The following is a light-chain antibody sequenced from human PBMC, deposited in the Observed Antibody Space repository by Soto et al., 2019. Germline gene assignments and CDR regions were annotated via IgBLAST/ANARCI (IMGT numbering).Light chain of an antibody. J-gene: IGKJ3*01. CDR1: QSVSSSY. CDR2: GAS. Sequence: EIVLTQSPGTLSLSPGERATLSCRASQSVSSSYLAWYQQKPGQAPRLLIYGASSRATGIPDRFSGRGPGTDFTLTISRLEPECFAVYYCQQYGSSPPVTFGPGTKVDLK. V-gene: IGKV3-20*01. CDR3: QQYGSSPPVT.